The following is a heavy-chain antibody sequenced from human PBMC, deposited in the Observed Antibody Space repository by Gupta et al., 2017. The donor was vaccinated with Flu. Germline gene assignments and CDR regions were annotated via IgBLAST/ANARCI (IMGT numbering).Heavy chain of an antibody. D-gene: IGHD2-21*01. CDR3: ARTQPVVIASYFDY. J-gene: IGHJ4*02. CDR2: YSGST. Sequence: YSGSTYYNPSLKSRVTISVDTSKNQFSLKLSAVTAADTAIYYCARTQPVVIASYFDYWGQGSLVTVSS. V-gene: IGHV4-39*01.